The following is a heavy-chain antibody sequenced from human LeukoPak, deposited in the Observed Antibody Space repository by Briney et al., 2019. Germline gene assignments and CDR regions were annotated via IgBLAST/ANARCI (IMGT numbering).Heavy chain of an antibody. CDR2: ITGSGGST. CDR1: GFTFSSYA. CDR3: AKSSKIAYYYDSSGYCRFSPGAFDI. D-gene: IGHD3-22*01. Sequence: GGSLSLSAAASGFTFSSYAMRGVRPAPGKGREGASAITGSGGSTYYADYVRGRFTISRDNSKNTLYLQLDSLRAEDTAVYYCAKSSKIAYYYDSSGYCRFSPGAFDIWGQGTMVTVSS. J-gene: IGHJ3*02. V-gene: IGHV3-23*01.